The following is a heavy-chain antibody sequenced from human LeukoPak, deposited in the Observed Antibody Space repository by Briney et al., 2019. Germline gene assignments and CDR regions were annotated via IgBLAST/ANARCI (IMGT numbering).Heavy chain of an antibody. CDR1: GDSVSSNGAA. CDR3: ARDGPDIGGLLDR. V-gene: IGHV6-1*01. Sequence: QTDSLTCAISGDSVSSNGAAWNRIRQSPSRGLEWLGRTYYRSQWNNEYAVSVKSRVIINPDTSKNQFSLHLNSVTPEDTAVYYCARDGPDIGGLLDRWGHGMLVSVPS. J-gene: IGHJ5*02. CDR2: TYYRSQWNN. D-gene: IGHD3-22*01.